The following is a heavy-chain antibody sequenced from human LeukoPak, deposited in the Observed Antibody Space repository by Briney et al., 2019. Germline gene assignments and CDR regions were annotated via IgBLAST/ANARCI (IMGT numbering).Heavy chain of an antibody. CDR3: AKDRYSSSSGWFDP. V-gene: IGHV3-43*01. D-gene: IGHD6-13*01. J-gene: IGHJ5*02. CDR2: ISWDGGST. Sequence: GGSLRLSCAASGFTFDDYTMHWVRQAPGKGLEWVSLISWDGGSTYYADSVKGRFTISRDNSKNSLYLQMNSLRTEDTALYYCAKDRYSSSSGWFDPWGQGTLVTVSS. CDR1: GFTFDDYT.